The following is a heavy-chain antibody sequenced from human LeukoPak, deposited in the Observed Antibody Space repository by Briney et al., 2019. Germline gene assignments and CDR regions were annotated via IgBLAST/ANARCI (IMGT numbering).Heavy chain of an antibody. Sequence: GRSLRLSCAASGFTFSSYAMSWVRQAPGKGLEWVSAISGSGGSTYYADSVKGRFTISRDNSKNTLYLQMNSLRAEDTAVYYCAKDPAQLRYFDWFLDYWGQGTLVTVSS. D-gene: IGHD3-9*01. J-gene: IGHJ4*02. CDR2: ISGSGGST. CDR1: GFTFSSYA. V-gene: IGHV3-23*01. CDR3: AKDPAQLRYFDWFLDY.